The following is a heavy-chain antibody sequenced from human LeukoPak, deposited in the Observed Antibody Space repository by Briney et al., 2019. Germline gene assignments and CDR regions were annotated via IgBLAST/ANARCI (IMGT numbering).Heavy chain of an antibody. CDR1: SGSFSDYC. Sequence: SETLSLTCAVYSGSFSDYCWSWIRQPPGRGLEWIGEIYSSGSANYHPSLKSRLAISVDTSKSQFSLRLSSLTAADTALYFCARGVVDYSTRSGYLSHWGQGTLVAVS. D-gene: IGHD3-22*01. CDR2: IYSSGSA. V-gene: IGHV4-34*01. J-gene: IGHJ4*02. CDR3: ARGVVDYSTRSGYLSH.